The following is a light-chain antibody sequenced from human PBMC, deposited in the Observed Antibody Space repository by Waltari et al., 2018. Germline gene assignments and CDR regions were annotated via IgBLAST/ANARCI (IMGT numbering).Light chain of an antibody. V-gene: IGLV2-23*02. CDR2: YVS. CDR3: CSYSTGGSWM. Sequence: QSALTQPVSVSGSPGQSVTISCTGTPTHVVHYNLASWFQHHPDQAPKLLIFYVSKRPSGVSNRFSGSKSGNTASLTISGLQTEDEADYYCCSYSTGGSWMFGGGTKLTVL. CDR1: PTHVVHYNL. J-gene: IGLJ3*02.